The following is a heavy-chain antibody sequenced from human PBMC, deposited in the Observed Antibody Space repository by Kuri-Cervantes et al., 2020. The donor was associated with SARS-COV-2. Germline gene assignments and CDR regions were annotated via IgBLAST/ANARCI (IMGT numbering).Heavy chain of an antibody. CDR1: GYSISSGYY. CDR3: ARDLLLYYDSSGYHNWFDP. CDR2: IYYSGST. D-gene: IGHD3-22*01. J-gene: IGHJ5*02. Sequence: LSLTCAVSGYSISSGYYWGWVRQPPGKGLEWIGYIYYSGSTNYNPSLKSRVTISVDTSKNQFSLKLSSVTAADTAVYYCARDLLLYYDSSGYHNWFDPWGQGTLVTVSS. V-gene: IGHV4-61*01.